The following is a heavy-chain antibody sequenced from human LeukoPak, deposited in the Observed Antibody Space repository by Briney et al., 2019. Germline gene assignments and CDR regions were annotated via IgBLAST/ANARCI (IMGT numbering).Heavy chain of an antibody. Sequence: SETLSLTCTVSGGSISSNTYYWGWIRQPPGKGLEWIGTIYYTGSTYYNPSLKSRVTISVDTSKNQFSLKLNSVTAADTAVYYCARASSYGGNGVNWFDPWGQGTLLTVSS. D-gene: IGHD4-23*01. CDR1: GGSISSNTYY. V-gene: IGHV4-39*07. J-gene: IGHJ5*02. CDR3: ARASSYGGNGVNWFDP. CDR2: IYYTGST.